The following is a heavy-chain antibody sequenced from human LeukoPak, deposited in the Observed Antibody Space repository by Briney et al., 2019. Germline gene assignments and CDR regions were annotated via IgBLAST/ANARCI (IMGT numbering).Heavy chain of an antibody. CDR3: ARDRYYGSGSYYIAEKYFDY. D-gene: IGHD3-10*01. Sequence: ASVKVSCKASGYTFTSYYMHWVRQAPGQGVDWMGIINPSGGSTSYAQKFQGRVTSTRDTSTSTVYMELSSLRSEDTAVYYCARDRYYGSGSYYIAEKYFDYWGQGTLVTVSS. V-gene: IGHV1-46*01. J-gene: IGHJ4*02. CDR2: INPSGGST. CDR1: GYTFTSYY.